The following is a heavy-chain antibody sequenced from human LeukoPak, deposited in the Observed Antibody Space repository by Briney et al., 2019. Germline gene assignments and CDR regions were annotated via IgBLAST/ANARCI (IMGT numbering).Heavy chain of an antibody. CDR2: ISWNSGSI. CDR3: AKDSEGDYGDPWFDP. J-gene: IGHJ5*02. Sequence: PGRSLRLSCAASGFTFDDYAMHWVRQAPGKGLEWVSGISWNSGSIGYADSVKGRFTISRDNAKNSLYLQMNSLRAEDTALYYCAKDSEGDYGDPWFDPWGQGTLVTVSS. D-gene: IGHD4-17*01. V-gene: IGHV3-9*01. CDR1: GFTFDDYA.